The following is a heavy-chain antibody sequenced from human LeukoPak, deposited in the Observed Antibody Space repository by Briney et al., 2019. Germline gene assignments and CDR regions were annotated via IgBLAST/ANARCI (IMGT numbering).Heavy chain of an antibody. V-gene: IGHV4-61*05. J-gene: IGHJ4*02. CDR2: IYYSGST. CDR1: GGSISSSSYY. CDR3: ARRRDRGYDFDY. D-gene: IGHD5-12*01. Sequence: SETLSLTCTVSGGSISSSSYYWSWIRQPPGKGLEWIGYIYYSGSTNYNPSLKSRVTISVDTSKNQFSLKLSSVTAADTAVYYCARRRDRGYDFDYWGQGTLVTVSS.